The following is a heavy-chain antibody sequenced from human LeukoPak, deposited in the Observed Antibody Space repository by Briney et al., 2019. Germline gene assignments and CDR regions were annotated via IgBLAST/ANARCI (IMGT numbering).Heavy chain of an antibody. Sequence: ASVTVSCKASGYTFTGYYMHWVRQAPGQGLEWMGWINPNSGGTNYAQKFQGRVTMTRDTSISTAYMELSRLRSDDTAVYYCARDRDTAMVPVEADYWGQGTLVTVSS. CDR3: ARDRDTAMVPVEADY. CDR1: GYTFTGYY. V-gene: IGHV1-2*02. D-gene: IGHD5-18*01. CDR2: INPNSGGT. J-gene: IGHJ4*02.